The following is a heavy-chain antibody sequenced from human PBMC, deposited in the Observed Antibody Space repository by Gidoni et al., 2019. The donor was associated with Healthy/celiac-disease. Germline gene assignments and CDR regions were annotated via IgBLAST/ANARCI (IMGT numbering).Heavy chain of an antibody. V-gene: IGHV4-39*01. Sequence: QLQLQESGPGLVKPSETLSLTCTVSGGSISSSSYYWGWIRQPPGKGLEWIGSIDYSGGTYYNPSLKRRVTISVDTSKNQFSLKLSSVTAADTAVYYCARRRSWGSPFDYWGQGTLVTVSS. CDR3: ARRRSWGSPFDY. D-gene: IGHD3-16*01. CDR1: GGSISSSSYY. CDR2: IDYSGGT. J-gene: IGHJ4*02.